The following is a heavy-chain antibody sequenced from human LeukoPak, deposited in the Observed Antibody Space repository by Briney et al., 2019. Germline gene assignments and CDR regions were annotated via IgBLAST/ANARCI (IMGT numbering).Heavy chain of an antibody. J-gene: IGHJ6*02. D-gene: IGHD3-16*01. CDR1: GVTFSRHS. V-gene: IGHV3-48*01. Sequence: GGSLRPSCTASGVTFSRHSMTWVRQAPGKGLEWVSHISSTGTTIYYADSVKGRFTISRDNAKSSLYLQMNSLRAEDTAKYYCAGWVSALHRYFYYYGLDVWGQGTTVVVSS. CDR3: AGWVSALHRYFYYYGLDV. CDR2: ISSTGTTI.